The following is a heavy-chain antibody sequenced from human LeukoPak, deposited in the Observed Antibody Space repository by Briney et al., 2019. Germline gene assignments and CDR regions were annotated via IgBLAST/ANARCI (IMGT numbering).Heavy chain of an antibody. Sequence: GGSLRLSCAASGFIFNDYGMSWVRQGPGKGLEWASGLDWSGSRTGYADSVKGRFTISRDNAKNSVYLQMNNLRAEDTALYYCARTQQLEDYWGQGTLVTVSS. D-gene: IGHD1-1*01. CDR2: LDWSGSRT. CDR3: ARTQQLEDY. V-gene: IGHV3-20*04. CDR1: GFIFNDYG. J-gene: IGHJ4*02.